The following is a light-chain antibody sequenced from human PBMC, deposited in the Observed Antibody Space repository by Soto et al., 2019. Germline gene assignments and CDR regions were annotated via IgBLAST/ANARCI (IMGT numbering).Light chain of an antibody. CDR1: QDISNY. J-gene: IGKJ2*01. CDR2: AAS. CDR3: QTYNSAPPYA. V-gene: IGKV1-27*01. Sequence: DIQMTQSPSSLSASVGDRVTITCRASQDISNYLAWYQQKPGKVPKLLIYAASTLQSGVPSRFSGSGSGTDFNPTISSLQPEDVATYYCQTYNSAPPYAFGQGTKLEIK.